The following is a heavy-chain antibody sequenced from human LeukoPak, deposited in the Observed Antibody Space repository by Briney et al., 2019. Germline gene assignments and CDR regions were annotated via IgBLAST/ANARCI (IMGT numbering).Heavy chain of an antibody. V-gene: IGHV4-59*01. CDR2: IYDSGST. CDR1: DGSISSYY. Sequence: PSETLSLTCTVSDGSISSYYWSWIRQPPGKGLEWIGHIYDSGSTNYNPSLKSRVTISVDTSKNQFSLKLSSVTAADTAVYYCAREFSWSGFFDYWGQGTLVTVSS. CDR3: AREFSWSGFFDY. D-gene: IGHD3-3*01. J-gene: IGHJ4*02.